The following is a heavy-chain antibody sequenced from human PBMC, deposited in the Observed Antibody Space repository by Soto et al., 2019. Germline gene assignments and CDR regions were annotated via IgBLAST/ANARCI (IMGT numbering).Heavy chain of an antibody. J-gene: IGHJ4*02. CDR3: AKDLWFRDTLDY. V-gene: IGHV3-23*01. Sequence: PGGSLRLSCAASGFTFSSYSMNWVRQAPGKGLEWVSSISGSGGGTYYADSVKGRFTISRDNSKNTLYLQMNSLRAEDTAVYYCAKDLWFRDTLDYWGQGTLVTVSS. D-gene: IGHD3-10*01. CDR2: ISGSGGGT. CDR1: GFTFSSYS.